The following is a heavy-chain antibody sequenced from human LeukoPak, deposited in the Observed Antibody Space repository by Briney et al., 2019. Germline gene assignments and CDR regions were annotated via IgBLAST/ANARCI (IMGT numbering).Heavy chain of an antibody. CDR3: AKDHRRWLQLRYFDY. CDR2: ISGSGGST. D-gene: IGHD5-24*01. CDR1: GFTFSSYA. Sequence: PGGSLRLSCAASGFTFSSYAMSWVRQAPGKGLEWVSAISGSGGSTYYADPVKGRFTISRDNSKNTLYLQMNSLRAEDTAVYYCAKDHRRWLQLRYFDYWGQGTLVTVSS. V-gene: IGHV3-23*01. J-gene: IGHJ4*02.